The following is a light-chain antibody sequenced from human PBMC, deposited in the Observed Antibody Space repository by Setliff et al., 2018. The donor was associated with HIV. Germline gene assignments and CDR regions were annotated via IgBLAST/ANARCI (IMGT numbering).Light chain of an antibody. CDR2: AVR. J-gene: IGLJ1*01. CDR3: CSYAAGQRAEG. CDR1: SPAVGAYDS. Sequence: PPRSVSGSPGPSVPISCPGTSPAVGAYDSVSWFPPPPGDVPPLLIHAVRPRPSGGPDRFSGSRDGPPADLTLSGLQADDEADYYCCSYAAGQRAEGVGSGTKVTV. V-gene: IGLV2-11*01.